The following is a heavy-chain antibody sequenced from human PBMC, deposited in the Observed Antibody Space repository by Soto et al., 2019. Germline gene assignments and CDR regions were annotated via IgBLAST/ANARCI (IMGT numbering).Heavy chain of an antibody. CDR3: TIGSWSGAVFDI. V-gene: IGHV1-69*02. CDR2: IIPMLGVR. CDR1: GGTFSTYS. D-gene: IGHD6-19*01. J-gene: IGHJ3*02. Sequence: QVQLVQSGAEVKKPGSSVKVSCKDSGGTFSTYSMFRVRQAPGQGLEWMGRIIPMLGVRSYAQRFQDRVTSTADKSTATVNMELSSLRSEGTALYSCTIGSWSGAVFDIWGQGTMVTVSS.